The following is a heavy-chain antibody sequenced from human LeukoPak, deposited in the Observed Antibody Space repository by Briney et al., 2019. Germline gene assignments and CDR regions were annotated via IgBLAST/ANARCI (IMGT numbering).Heavy chain of an antibody. CDR2: IKQDGSEK. V-gene: IGHV3-7*03. CDR1: GFTFSSYW. Sequence: GGSLRLSCAASGFTFSSYWMSWVRQAPGKGLEWVANIKQDGSEKYYVDSVKGRFTISRDNAKNSLYLQMNSPRAEDTAVYYCARGPPSTRYCSSTSCYLVYWGQGTLVTVSS. J-gene: IGHJ4*02. D-gene: IGHD2-2*01. CDR3: ARGPPSTRYCSSTSCYLVY.